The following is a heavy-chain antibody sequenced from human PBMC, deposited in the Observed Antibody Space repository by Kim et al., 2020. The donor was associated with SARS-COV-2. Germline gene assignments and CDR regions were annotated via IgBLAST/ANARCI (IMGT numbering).Heavy chain of an antibody. CDR1: GFTFSDYC. CDR3: ARDPRTSTTLGY. J-gene: IGHJ4*02. D-gene: IGHD4-17*01. CDR2: INSDGSNI. V-gene: IGHV3-74*01. Sequence: GGSLRLSCAASGFTFSDYCMHWVRQAPGKGLVWVSRINSDGSNINYADSVRGRFTISRDNAKNTLYLQMNSLRAEDTAVYYCARDPRTSTTLGYWGQGTLVTVSS.